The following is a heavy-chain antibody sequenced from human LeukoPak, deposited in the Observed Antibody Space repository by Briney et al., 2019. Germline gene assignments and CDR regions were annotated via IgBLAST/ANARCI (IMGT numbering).Heavy chain of an antibody. CDR2: IYPGDSRV. D-gene: IGHD6-13*01. CDR3: ACRDLSSTWSYP. J-gene: IGHJ5*02. Sequence: GESLKISCKGVGYSFTNYWIGWVRQMPGKGMEWMGVIYPGDSRVRYNPSFQGQVTISVDKSVSTAYLQWISLKASDTAMYYCACRDLSSTWSYPWGQGTLVTVSS. CDR1: GYSFTNYW. V-gene: IGHV5-51*01.